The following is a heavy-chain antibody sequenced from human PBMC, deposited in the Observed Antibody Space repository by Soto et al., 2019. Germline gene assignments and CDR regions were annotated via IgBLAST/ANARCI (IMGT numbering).Heavy chain of an antibody. Sequence: QLQLQESGPGLVKPSETLSLTCTVSGGSISRSSYYWGWIRQPPGKGLEWIGSIYYSGSTHYNPSLTSLVTISVDTSKNQFPLKLSPVTAAATAVYSCARTDFRGADYWGQGTLVTVSS. CDR1: GGSISRSSYY. J-gene: IGHJ4*02. D-gene: IGHD3-10*01. CDR2: IYYSGST. V-gene: IGHV4-39*01. CDR3: ARTDFRGADY.